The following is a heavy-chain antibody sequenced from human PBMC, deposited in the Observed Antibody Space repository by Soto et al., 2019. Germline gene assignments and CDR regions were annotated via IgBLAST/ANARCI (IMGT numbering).Heavy chain of an antibody. CDR1: GLTFSDCY. J-gene: IGHJ6*02. CDR2: ISSSGSSI. CDR3: ARVRFGEWGYAMDV. Sequence: QVQLVESGGGLVKPGGSLRLSCAASGLTFSDCYMNWIREAPGKGLEWVSYISSSGSSINYAGSVKGRFTISRDNAKNSLYLQMNSLRAEDTAMYYCARVRFGEWGYAMDVWGQGTXXTXXS. D-gene: IGHD3-10*01. V-gene: IGHV3-11*01.